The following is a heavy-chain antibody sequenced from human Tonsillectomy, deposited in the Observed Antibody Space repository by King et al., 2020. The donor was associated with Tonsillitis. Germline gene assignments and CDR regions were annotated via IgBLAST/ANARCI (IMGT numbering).Heavy chain of an antibody. CDR3: ARSPMEAVSDTGWFDP. CDR2: ISYDGSNE. J-gene: IGHJ5*02. Sequence: VQLVESGGGVVQPGRSLRLSCAASGFIFSSCGMHWVRQAPGKGLEWVAVISYDGSNEYYADSVKGRFTISRDNSKNTLYLQMNSLRAEDTAVYYCARSPMEAVSDTGWFDPWGQGTQVTVSS. CDR1: GFIFSSCG. D-gene: IGHD6-19*01. V-gene: IGHV3-33*05.